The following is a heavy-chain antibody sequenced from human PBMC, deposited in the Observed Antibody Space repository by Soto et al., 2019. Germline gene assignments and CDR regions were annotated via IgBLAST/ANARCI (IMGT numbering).Heavy chain of an antibody. CDR1: GFTFSSYA. V-gene: IGHV3-64*01. Sequence: EVQLVESGGGLVQPGGSLRLSCAASGFTFSSYAMHWVRQAPGKGLEYVSAISSNGGSTYYANSVKGRFTISRDNSKNTRYLQMGSLRAEDMAVYYCARDLGGSSGPYFDYWGQGTLVTVSS. J-gene: IGHJ4*02. CDR3: ARDLGGSSGPYFDY. CDR2: ISSNGGST. D-gene: IGHD3-22*01.